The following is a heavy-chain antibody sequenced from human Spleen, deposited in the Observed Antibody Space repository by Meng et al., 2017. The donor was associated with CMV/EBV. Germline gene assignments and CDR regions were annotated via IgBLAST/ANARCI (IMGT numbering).Heavy chain of an antibody. Sequence: SETLSLTCTVSGGSISSDFWSWIRQPPGKGLEWIGYIYYSGSTNYNPSLKSRVTISVDTSKNQFSLKLSSVTAADTAIFYCARDILERNAFDMWGRGTMVTVSS. J-gene: IGHJ3*02. CDR1: GGSISSDF. CDR2: IYYSGST. CDR3: ARDILERNAFDM. V-gene: IGHV4-59*01. D-gene: IGHD1-1*01.